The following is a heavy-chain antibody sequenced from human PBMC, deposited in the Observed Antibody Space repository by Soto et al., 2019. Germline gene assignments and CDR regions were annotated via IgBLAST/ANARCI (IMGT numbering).Heavy chain of an antibody. CDR2: ISYDGSNK. CDR1: GFTFSSCW. D-gene: IGHD5-12*01. J-gene: IGHJ4*02. CDR3: ARVRYSGYAYFDY. Sequence: GGSLRLSCAASGFTFSSCWMNWVRQAPGKGLVWVAVISYDGSNKSYADSVKGRFTISRDNSKNTLYLQMNSLRAEDTAVYYCARVRYSGYAYFDYWGQGTLVTVSS. V-gene: IGHV3-30*03.